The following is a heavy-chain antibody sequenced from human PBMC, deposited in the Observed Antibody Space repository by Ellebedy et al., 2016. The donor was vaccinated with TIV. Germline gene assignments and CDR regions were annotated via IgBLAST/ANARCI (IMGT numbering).Heavy chain of an antibody. CDR3: ARGGTVVTPVY. CDR2: IYHSGST. J-gene: IGHJ4*02. CDR1: GGSISSGGYS. D-gene: IGHD4-23*01. V-gene: IGHV4-30-2*01. Sequence: MPSETLSLTCAVSGGSISSGGYSWSWIRQPPGKGPEWIGEIYHSGSTNYNPSLKSRVTISVDTSKNQFSLKLSSVTAADTAVYYCARGGTVVTPVYWGQGTLVTVSS.